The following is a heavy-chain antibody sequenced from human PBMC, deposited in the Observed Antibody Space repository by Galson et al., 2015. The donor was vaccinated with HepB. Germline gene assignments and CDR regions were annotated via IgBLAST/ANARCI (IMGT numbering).Heavy chain of an antibody. CDR2: IYYRGST. CDR1: GDPGSVTSGGYY. V-gene: IGHV4-31*03. Sequence: TLSLTCTVSGDPGSVTSGGYYWSWIRQYPGKGLEWIGYIYYRGSTYYNPSLKSRVTISLDTSKNQFSLKLTSVTAADTAVYYCARDISVKPTTGLYYYYMDVWGKGTTVTVSS. J-gene: IGHJ6*03. D-gene: IGHD1-1*01. CDR3: ARDISVKPTTGLYYYYMDV.